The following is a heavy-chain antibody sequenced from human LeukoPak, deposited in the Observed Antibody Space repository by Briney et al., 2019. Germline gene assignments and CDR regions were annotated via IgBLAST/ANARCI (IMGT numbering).Heavy chain of an antibody. CDR3: ARGATADTRHLDY. CDR2: ISSSSSYI. V-gene: IGHV3-21*01. CDR1: GFTFSSYS. Sequence: GGSLRLSCAASGFTFSSYSMNWVRQAPGKGLEWVSSISSSSSYIYYADSVKGRFTISRDNAKNSLYLQMNSLRAEDTAVYSCARGATADTRHLDYWGQGSLVTVSS. J-gene: IGHJ4*02. D-gene: IGHD2-21*02.